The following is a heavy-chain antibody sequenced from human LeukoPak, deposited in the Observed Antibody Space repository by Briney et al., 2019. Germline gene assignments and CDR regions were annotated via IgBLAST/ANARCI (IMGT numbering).Heavy chain of an antibody. Sequence: AASVKVSCKASGYTFTSYAMNWVRQAPGQGLEWMGWINTNTGNPTYAQGFTGRFVFSLDTPVSTAYLQISSLKAEDTAVYYCARGLGKVVEMSDWGQGTLVTVSS. V-gene: IGHV7-4-1*02. CDR1: GYTFTSYA. CDR3: ARGLGKVVEMSD. D-gene: IGHD5-24*01. CDR2: INTNTGNP. J-gene: IGHJ4*02.